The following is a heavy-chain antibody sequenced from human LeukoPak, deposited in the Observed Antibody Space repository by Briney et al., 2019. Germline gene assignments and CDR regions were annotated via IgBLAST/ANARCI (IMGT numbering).Heavy chain of an antibody. CDR2: INHSGSA. CDR3: KNKHTYDILTGYPLYYFDY. CDR1: GGSFSGYY. V-gene: IGHV4-34*01. J-gene: IGHJ4*02. D-gene: IGHD3-9*01. Sequence: SETVSLTCAGYGGSFSGYYWSWIRKPQGKGLEGIGEINHSGSANYNPSLKSRVTISVDTSKNQFSLKLSSVSAADTAVYFCKNKHTYDILTGYPLYYFDYWGQGTLVTVSS.